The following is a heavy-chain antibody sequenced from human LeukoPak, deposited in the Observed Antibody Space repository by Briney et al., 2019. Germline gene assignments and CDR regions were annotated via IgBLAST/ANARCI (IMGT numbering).Heavy chain of an antibody. J-gene: IGHJ4*02. CDR2: IQSDGSST. D-gene: IGHD4/OR15-4a*01. Sequence: PGGSLRLSCAASGFTFSNYWMHWLRQAPGKGLVWVSHIQSDGSSTTYADSVKGRFTISRDNSKTTLYLQMSSLRAEDTAVYYCAKDHDTYGGLTTSDYWGQGTLVTVSS. CDR1: GFTFSNYW. V-gene: IGHV3-74*01. CDR3: AKDHDTYGGLTTSDY.